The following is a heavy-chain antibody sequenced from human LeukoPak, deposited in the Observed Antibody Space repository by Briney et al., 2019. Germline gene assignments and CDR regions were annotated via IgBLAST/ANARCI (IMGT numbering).Heavy chain of an antibody. D-gene: IGHD3-10*01. Sequence: SETLSLTCTVAGGSISSSSYYWGWIRQPPGKGLEWIGNMYYSGSTSYNPSLKSRVTISVDTSKNQFSLKLRAVTAADTAIFYCARDRGDYSFDYWGQGTLVTVSS. CDR1: GGSISSSSYY. V-gene: IGHV4-39*07. CDR3: ARDRGDYSFDY. J-gene: IGHJ4*02. CDR2: MYYSGST.